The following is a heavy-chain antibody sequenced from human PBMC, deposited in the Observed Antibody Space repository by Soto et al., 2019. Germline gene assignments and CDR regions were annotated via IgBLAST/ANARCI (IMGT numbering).Heavy chain of an antibody. J-gene: IGHJ3*02. D-gene: IGHD1-26*01. CDR2: ISSNGGST. Sequence: AGGSLRLSCSASGFTFSSYAMHWVRQAPGKGLEYVSAISSNGGSTYYADSVKGRFTISRDNSKNTLYLQMSSLRAEDTAVYYCVKDRRIVGATDAFDIWGQGTMVTVSS. CDR1: GFTFSSYA. V-gene: IGHV3-64D*06. CDR3: VKDRRIVGATDAFDI.